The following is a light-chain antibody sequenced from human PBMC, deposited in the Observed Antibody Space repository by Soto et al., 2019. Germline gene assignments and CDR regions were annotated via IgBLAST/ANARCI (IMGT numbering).Light chain of an antibody. CDR2: EVS. Sequence: QSALTQPASVSGSPGQAITISCTGTSSDLGGYNYVSWYQQHPGKAPKLMIYEVSNRPSGVSNRFSGSKSGNTASLTISGLQAEDEADYYCRSYTSTSTLVFGGGTKLTVL. CDR1: SSDLGGYNY. J-gene: IGLJ3*02. V-gene: IGLV2-14*01. CDR3: RSYTSTSTLV.